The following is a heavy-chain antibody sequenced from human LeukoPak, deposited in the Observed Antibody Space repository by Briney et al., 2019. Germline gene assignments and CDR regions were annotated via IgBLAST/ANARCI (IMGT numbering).Heavy chain of an antibody. Sequence: PGGSLRLSCAASGFTFSSYWMSWVRQAPGKGLEWVANIKQDGSEKYYVDSVKGRFTISRDNAKNSLYLQMNSLRAEDTAVYYCAREFGGYSYGEADMDVWGKGTTVTISS. CDR2: IKQDGSEK. CDR1: GFTFSSYW. CDR3: AREFGGYSYGEADMDV. V-gene: IGHV3-7*01. D-gene: IGHD5-18*01. J-gene: IGHJ6*03.